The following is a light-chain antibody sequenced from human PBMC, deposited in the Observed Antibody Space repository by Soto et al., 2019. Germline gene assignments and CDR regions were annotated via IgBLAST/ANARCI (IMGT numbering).Light chain of an antibody. CDR1: ETVGSSF. CDR3: HQYGCYPRT. CDR2: GAS. Sequence: EVVLTQSPGTLSLSPGERATLSCRASETVGSSFLAWYQQRPGQAPRLLMYGASTRAAGIPDRFSGGGSGADFTFSINRVERVDFSVYYCHQYGCYPRTFGGGTKVEIK. V-gene: IGKV3-20*01. J-gene: IGKJ4*01.